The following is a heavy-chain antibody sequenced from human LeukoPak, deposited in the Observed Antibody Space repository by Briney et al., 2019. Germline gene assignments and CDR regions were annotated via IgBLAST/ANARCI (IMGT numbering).Heavy chain of an antibody. V-gene: IGHV5-10-1*01. CDR3: ATYYSSSWYYFDY. CDR2: IDPSDSYT. J-gene: IGHJ4*02. CDR1: GYSFTSYW. Sequence: GESLKISCKGSGYSFTSYWISWVRQMPGKGLEWMGRIDPSDSYTNYSPSFQGHVTISADKSISTAYLQWSSLKASDTAMYYCATYYSSSWYYFDYWGQGTLVTV. D-gene: IGHD6-13*01.